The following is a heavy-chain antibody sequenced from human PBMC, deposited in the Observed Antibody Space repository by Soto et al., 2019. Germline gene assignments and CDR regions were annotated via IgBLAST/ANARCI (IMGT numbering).Heavy chain of an antibody. D-gene: IGHD3-22*01. J-gene: IGHJ3*02. CDR3: ARGDYDSRGQSNTFEI. V-gene: IGHV4-59*01. CDR1: GASISSSY. Sequence: SEPLSLTCTVSGASISSSYWSWIRQSPGKGLEWIGYVHYTGSTNYHPSLKSRVTISVDTSENQLSLKLRSVTAADTATYYCARGDYDSRGQSNTFEIWGQGTMVNGS. CDR2: VHYTGST.